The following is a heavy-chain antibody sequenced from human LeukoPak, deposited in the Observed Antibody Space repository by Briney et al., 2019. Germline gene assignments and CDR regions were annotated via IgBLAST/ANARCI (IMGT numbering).Heavy chain of an antibody. CDR1: GFTFSSYA. V-gene: IGHV3-23*01. J-gene: IGHJ4*02. CDR3: ARLLVYGSGAEAFDY. Sequence: GGSLRLSCAASGFTFSSYAMSWVRQAPRKGLEWVSAISGSGGSTYYADSVRGRFTISRDNAKNSLYLQMNSLRVEDTAVYYCARLLVYGSGAEAFDYWGQGTLVTVS. CDR2: ISGSGGST. D-gene: IGHD3-10*01.